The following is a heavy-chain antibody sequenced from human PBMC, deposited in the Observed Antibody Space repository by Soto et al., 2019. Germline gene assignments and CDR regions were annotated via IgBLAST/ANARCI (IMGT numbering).Heavy chain of an antibody. CDR2: ISGSGGST. CDR1: GFTFSSYA. J-gene: IGHJ4*02. Sequence: EVQLLESGGGLVQPGGSLRLSCAASGFTFSSYAMSWVRQPPGKGLEWVSAISGSGGSTYYADSVKGRFTISRDNSKNTLYLQMNSLRAEDTAVYYCAKAPSGQWRNKLLNFDYWGQGSLVTVSS. V-gene: IGHV3-23*01. CDR3: AKAPSGQWRNKLLNFDY. D-gene: IGHD6-19*01.